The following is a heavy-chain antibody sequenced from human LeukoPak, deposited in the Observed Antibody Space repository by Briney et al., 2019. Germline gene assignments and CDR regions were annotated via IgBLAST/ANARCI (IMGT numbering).Heavy chain of an antibody. CDR1: GGSISRYY. Sequence: SETLSLTCTVSGGSISRYYWSWIRQPAGKGLEWIGRIYTSGSTYYNPSLKSRVTMSVDTSKNQFSLKLSSVTAADTAVYYCARAMDYYDSSGYSYYFDYWGQGTLVTVSS. D-gene: IGHD3-22*01. CDR3: ARAMDYYDSSGYSYYFDY. V-gene: IGHV4-4*07. J-gene: IGHJ4*02. CDR2: IYTSGST.